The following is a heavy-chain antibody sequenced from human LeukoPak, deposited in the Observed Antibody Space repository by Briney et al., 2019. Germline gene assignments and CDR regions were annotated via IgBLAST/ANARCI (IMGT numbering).Heavy chain of an antibody. D-gene: IGHD3-22*01. CDR1: GFTFGSYV. CDR2: IWYDGSNY. CDR3: ASYDSSGYYHYFDY. J-gene: IGHJ4*02. Sequence: GGSLRLSCAASGFTFGSYVIHWVRQAPGKGLEWVAGIWYDGSNYYYADSVKGRFTISRDNSKNTLYLQTNSLRAEDTAVYYCASYDSSGYYHYFDYWGQGTLVTVSS. V-gene: IGHV3-33*01.